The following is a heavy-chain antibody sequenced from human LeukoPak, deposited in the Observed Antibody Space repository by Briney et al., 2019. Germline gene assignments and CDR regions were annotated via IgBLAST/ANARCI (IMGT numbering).Heavy chain of an antibody. D-gene: IGHD5-18*01. Sequence: PGGSLRLSCVTSGFTFTNHWMSWVRQAPGKGLEWVANIKKDGSEKYYVDSVKGRFTISRDNAKTSLYLQMNSLRAEDTAVYYCARDLSGVTGYTYGRGIDYWGQGTLVTVSS. V-gene: IGHV3-7*01. CDR1: GFTFTNHW. CDR3: ARDLSGVTGYTYGRGIDY. J-gene: IGHJ4*02. CDR2: IKKDGSEK.